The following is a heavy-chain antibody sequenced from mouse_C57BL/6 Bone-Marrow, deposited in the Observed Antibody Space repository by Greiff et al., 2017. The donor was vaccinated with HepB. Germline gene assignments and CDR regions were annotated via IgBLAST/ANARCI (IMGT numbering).Heavy chain of an antibody. D-gene: IGHD2-4*01. Sequence: EVQLQQSGPELVKPGASVKISCKASGYTFTDYYMNWVKQSHGKSLEWIGDINPNNGGTSYNQKFKGKATLTVDKSSSTAYMELRSLTSEDSAVYYCARSPIYYDYGPHWYFDVWGTGTTVTVSS. CDR3: ARSPIYYDYGPHWYFDV. CDR1: GYTFTDYY. CDR2: INPNNGGT. J-gene: IGHJ1*03. V-gene: IGHV1-26*01.